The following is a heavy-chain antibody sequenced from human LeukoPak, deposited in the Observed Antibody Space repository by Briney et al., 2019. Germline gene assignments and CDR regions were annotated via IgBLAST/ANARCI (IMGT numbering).Heavy chain of an antibody. CDR2: IWYDGSNK. Sequence: QPGGSLRLSCAASGFTFSSYGMHWVRQAPGKGLEWVAVIWYDGSNKYYADSVKGRFTISRDNSKNTLYLQMNSLRAEDTAVYYCARDDYYDSSDYYNSIDYWGQGTLVTVSS. CDR1: GFTFSSYG. D-gene: IGHD3-22*01. CDR3: ARDDYYDSSDYYNSIDY. J-gene: IGHJ4*02. V-gene: IGHV3-33*01.